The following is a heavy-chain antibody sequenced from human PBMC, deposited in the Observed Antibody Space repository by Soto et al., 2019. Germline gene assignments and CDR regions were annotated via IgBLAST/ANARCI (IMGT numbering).Heavy chain of an antibody. CDR1: GGTFSSYA. D-gene: IGHD6-13*01. Sequence: QVQLVQSGAEVKKPGSSVKVSCKASGGTFSSYAISWVRQAPGQGLEWMGGILPIFGTGNFAEKFKGRVTITADEATSTAYMELSSMRSEDTAVYYCARDVIAAAGTAGWGQGTLVTVSS. V-gene: IGHV1-69*12. CDR2: ILPIFGTG. J-gene: IGHJ4*02. CDR3: ARDVIAAAGTAG.